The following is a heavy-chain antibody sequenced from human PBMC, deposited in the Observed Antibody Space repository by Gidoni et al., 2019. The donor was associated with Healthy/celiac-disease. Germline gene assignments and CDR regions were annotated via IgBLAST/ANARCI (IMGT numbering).Heavy chain of an antibody. V-gene: IGHV4-4*07. Sequence: QVQLQESGPGLVKPSETLSLTCTVSGGSISSYYWSWIRQPAGKGLEWIGRIYTSGSTNYNQFSLKLSSVTAADTAVYYCAREVAHLRYCTNGVCYYGWFDPWGQGTLVTVSS. CDR3: AREVAHLRYCTNGVCYYGWFDP. D-gene: IGHD2-8*01. CDR1: GGSISSYY. J-gene: IGHJ5*02. CDR2: IYTSGST.